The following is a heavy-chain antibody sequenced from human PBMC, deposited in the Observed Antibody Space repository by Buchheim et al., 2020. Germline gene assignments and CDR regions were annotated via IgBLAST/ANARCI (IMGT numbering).Heavy chain of an antibody. CDR2: IYYSGST. CDR1: GGSISSSSYY. CDR3: ASIRFLEWLLYDYYYYGMDV. J-gene: IGHJ6*02. V-gene: IGHV4-39*01. Sequence: QLQLQESGPGLVKPSETLSLTCTVSGGSISSSSYYWGWIRQPPGKGLEWIGSIYYSGSTYYNTSLKSRVTISVDTSKNQFSLKLSSVTAADTAVYYCASIRFLEWLLYDYYYYGMDVWGQGTT. D-gene: IGHD3-3*01.